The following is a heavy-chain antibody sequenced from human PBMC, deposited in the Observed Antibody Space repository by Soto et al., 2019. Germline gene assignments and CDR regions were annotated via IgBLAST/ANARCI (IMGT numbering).Heavy chain of an antibody. CDR2: IYSGGST. Sequence: GGSLRLSCAASGFTVSSNYMSWVRQAPGRGLEWVSVIYSGGSTYYADSVKGRFTISRHNSKNTLYLQMNSLRAEDTAVYYCARPTAAARDAFDIWGQGTMVTVSS. D-gene: IGHD6-13*01. CDR1: GFTVSSNY. J-gene: IGHJ3*02. V-gene: IGHV3-53*04. CDR3: ARPTAAARDAFDI.